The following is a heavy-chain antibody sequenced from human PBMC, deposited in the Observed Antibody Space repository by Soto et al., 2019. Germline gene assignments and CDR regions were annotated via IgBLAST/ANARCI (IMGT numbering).Heavy chain of an antibody. V-gene: IGHV1-2*04. CDR3: ARDNCSGGSCHSDARMDV. Sequence: GASVKVSCKASGYTFTGYYIHWVRQAPGQGLEWMGWINPNSGGTSYAQKFQGWVTMTRDTSISTAYMELSRLISDDTAVYYCARDNCSGGSCHSDARMDVWGQGTTVTVSS. D-gene: IGHD2-15*01. CDR2: INPNSGGT. CDR1: GYTFTGYY. J-gene: IGHJ6*02.